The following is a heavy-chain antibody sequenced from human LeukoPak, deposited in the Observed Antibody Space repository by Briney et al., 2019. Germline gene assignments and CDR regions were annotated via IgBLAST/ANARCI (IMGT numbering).Heavy chain of an antibody. J-gene: IGHJ4*02. Sequence: GASVKVSCKASGYTFTSYGISWVRQAPGQGLEWMGWISAYNGNTNYAQKLRGRVTMTTDTSTSTAYMELRSLRSDDTAVYYCARTNVYYYDSSDYYPYFDYWGQGTLVTVSS. D-gene: IGHD3-22*01. CDR2: ISAYNGNT. CDR1: GYTFTSYG. CDR3: ARTNVYYYDSSDYYPYFDY. V-gene: IGHV1-18*01.